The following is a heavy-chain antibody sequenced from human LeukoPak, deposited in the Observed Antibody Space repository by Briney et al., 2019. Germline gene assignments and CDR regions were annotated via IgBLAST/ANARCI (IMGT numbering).Heavy chain of an antibody. J-gene: IGHJ4*02. CDR3: ARGGYSYGYFCYFDY. Sequence: RQAPGXGLEWMGWISTYNGNTNYAQRFQGRVTLTTDTSTSTTYMEVRNLRSDDTAVYYCARGGYSYGYFCYFDYWGQGTLVTVSS. CDR2: ISTYNGNT. V-gene: IGHV1-18*01. D-gene: IGHD5-18*01.